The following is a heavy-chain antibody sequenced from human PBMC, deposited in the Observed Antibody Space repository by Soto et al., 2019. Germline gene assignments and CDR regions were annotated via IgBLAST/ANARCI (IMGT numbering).Heavy chain of an antibody. CDR3: ARGGTYSRLIIGDWFDP. Sequence: QVQLQESGPVLVKPSETLSLTCGVSGGYISNNYWSWIRQPPGKGLEWIGYISHSGSTNYNPSLKSRVTISVAAAKKQFSLKLNSVTAADTAVYYCARGGTYSRLIIGDWFDPWGQGTLVTVAS. D-gene: IGHD6-13*01. CDR1: GGYISNNY. J-gene: IGHJ5*02. CDR2: ISHSGST. V-gene: IGHV4-59*01.